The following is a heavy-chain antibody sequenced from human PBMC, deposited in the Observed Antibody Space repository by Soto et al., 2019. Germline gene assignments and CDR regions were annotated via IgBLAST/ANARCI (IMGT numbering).Heavy chain of an antibody. CDR1: GGSISSSSYY. V-gene: IGHV4-39*01. D-gene: IGHD3-10*01. J-gene: IGHJ4*02. CDR3: GGSRIFFGYYYGSGSYSN. Sequence: SETLSLTCTVSGGSISSSSYYWGWIRQPPGKGLEWIGSIYYSGSTYYNPSLKSRVTISVDTSKNQFSLKLSSVTAADTAVYYCGGSRIFFGYYYGSGSYSNWGQGTLVTVSS. CDR2: IYYSGST.